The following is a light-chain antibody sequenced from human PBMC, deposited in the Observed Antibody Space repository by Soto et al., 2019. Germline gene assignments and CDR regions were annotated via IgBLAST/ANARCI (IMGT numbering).Light chain of an antibody. CDR1: QSVSSN. CDR2: GAS. CDR3: HHYNNWPQT. Sequence: EIVMTQSPATLSVSPGERATLSCRASQSVSSNLAWYQQKPGQAPRLLIYGASTRATGIPARFSGSGSETEFTLTISSLQSEDFAVYYCHHYNNWPQTFGQGTKVEIK. V-gene: IGKV3-15*01. J-gene: IGKJ1*01.